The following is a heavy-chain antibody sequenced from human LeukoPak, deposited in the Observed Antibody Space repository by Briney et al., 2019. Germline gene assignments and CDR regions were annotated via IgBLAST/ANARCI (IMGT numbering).Heavy chain of an antibody. CDR3: AGLMAARFGY. CDR2: IYYSGST. D-gene: IGHD5-24*01. CDR1: GGSVSSGSYY. J-gene: IGHJ4*02. Sequence: SSETLSLTCTVSGGSVSSGSYYWSWIRQPPGKGLEWIGYIYYSGSTNYNPSLKSRVTISMDTSKNQFSLKLTSVTAADTAVYYCAGLMAARFGYWGQGALVTVSS. V-gene: IGHV4-61*01.